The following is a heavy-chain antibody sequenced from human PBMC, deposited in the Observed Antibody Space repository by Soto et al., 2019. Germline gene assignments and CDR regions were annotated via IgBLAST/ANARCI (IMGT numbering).Heavy chain of an antibody. CDR3: ARLGYDSNDHYDDIDY. V-gene: IGHV4-39*01. CDR1: GGSINSSSYY. CDR2: IFYSGNS. J-gene: IGHJ4*02. Sequence: SETLSLTCIVSGGSINSSSYYWGWIRRPPGKGLEWIGSIFYSGNSYYNPSLKSRVTISVDTSKNQFSLNLSSVSATDTAVYYCARLGYDSNDHYDDIDYWGQGTLVTVSS. D-gene: IGHD3-22*01.